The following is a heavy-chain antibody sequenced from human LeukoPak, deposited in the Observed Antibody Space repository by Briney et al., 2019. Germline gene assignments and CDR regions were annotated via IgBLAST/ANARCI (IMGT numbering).Heavy chain of an antibody. CDR1: GYNFTSHW. J-gene: IGHJ4*02. Sequence: GESLKISCKGSGYNFTSHWISWVRQMPGKGLEWMGRLDPSDSYTNYSPSFQGHVTISTDKSISTAYLQWSSLKASDTAMYYCARLRDGSLDYWGQGTLVTVSS. CDR3: ARLRDGSLDY. V-gene: IGHV5-10-1*01. CDR2: LDPSDSYT.